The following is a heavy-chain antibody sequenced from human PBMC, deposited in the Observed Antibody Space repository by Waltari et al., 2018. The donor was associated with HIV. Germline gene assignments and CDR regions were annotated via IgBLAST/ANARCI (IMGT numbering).Heavy chain of an antibody. D-gene: IGHD1-26*01. Sequence: QLQLQESGPGLVKPSETLSLTCTVSGGSVSSSSYFWGWIRQPPGKGLEWVGRIYYTGRADYNPSLKGRVTISVDTSKNQFSLKVTSVTAADTAVYYCARHALRVGAAYWNVDLWGRGTLVTVSS. CDR1: GGSVSSSSYF. CDR2: IYYTGRA. V-gene: IGHV4-39*01. CDR3: ARHALRVGAAYWNVDL. J-gene: IGHJ2*01.